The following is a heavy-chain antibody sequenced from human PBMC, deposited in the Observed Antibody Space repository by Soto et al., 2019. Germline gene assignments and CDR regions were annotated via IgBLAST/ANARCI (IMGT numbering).Heavy chain of an antibody. V-gene: IGHV1-18*01. J-gene: IGHJ6*03. Sequence: QVQLVQSGAEVKKPGASVKVSCKASGYTFTSYGISWVRQAPGQGLERMGWISAYNGNTNYAQKLQGRVTMTTDTSTSKAYMELRSLRSEDTAVYYCARDKPVDYIYYYYMDVWGKGTTVTVSS. CDR2: ISAYNGNT. CDR3: ARDKPVDYIYYYYMDV. CDR1: GYTFTSYG. D-gene: IGHD3-10*01.